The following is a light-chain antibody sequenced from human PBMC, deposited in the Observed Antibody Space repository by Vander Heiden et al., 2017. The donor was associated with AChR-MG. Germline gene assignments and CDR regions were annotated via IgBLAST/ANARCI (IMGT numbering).Light chain of an antibody. CDR1: QSISSY. CDR2: AEA. V-gene: IGKV1-39*01. CDR3: QQSYSTPRT. J-gene: IGKJ1*01. Sequence: DIQMTQSPSSLSASVGDRVTRTCRASQSISSYLHWYQQKPGKDPKILIYAEASLQSGGPSRFRGSGSGTDFTLTSSSLQPEDVATDYCQQSYSTPRTFGQGTKVEIK.